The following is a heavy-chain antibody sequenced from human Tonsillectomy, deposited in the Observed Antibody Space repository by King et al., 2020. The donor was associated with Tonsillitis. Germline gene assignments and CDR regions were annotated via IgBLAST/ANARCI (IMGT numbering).Heavy chain of an antibody. Sequence: VQLVESGGDLVQPGGSLRLSCAASGFTFSSYWMTWVRRAPGKGLEWVANIKQDGGEKYYVDSVKGRFTISRDNAKNSLYLQMNSLRAEDTAVYYCAGDRRYYDSSAYYYGFDILGPGTMVTVSS. D-gene: IGHD3-22*01. V-gene: IGHV3-7*01. J-gene: IGHJ3*02. CDR1: GFTFSSYW. CDR3: AGDRRYYDSSAYYYGFDI. CDR2: IKQDGGEK.